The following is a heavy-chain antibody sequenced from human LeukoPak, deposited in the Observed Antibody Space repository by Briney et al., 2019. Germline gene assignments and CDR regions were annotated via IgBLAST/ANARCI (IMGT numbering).Heavy chain of an antibody. CDR3: ARSGSGSTGGAFDI. V-gene: IGHV4-59*08. D-gene: IGHD3-10*01. CDR1: SGSISSYY. Sequence: SEPLSLTCTVSSGSISSYYWSWIRQSPGKGLEWIAYIYYSSTNYNPSLYSRVTMSVDTSKNQFSLQLRSVTAADTAVYYCARSGSGSTGGAFDIWGQGTTVSVSS. CDR2: IYYSST. J-gene: IGHJ3*02.